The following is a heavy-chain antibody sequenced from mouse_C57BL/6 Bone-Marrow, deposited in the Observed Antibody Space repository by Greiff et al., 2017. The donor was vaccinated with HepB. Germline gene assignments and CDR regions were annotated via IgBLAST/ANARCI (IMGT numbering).Heavy chain of an antibody. CDR2: IDPENGDT. CDR3: TTLIYYYGSSPYYYAMDY. V-gene: IGHV14-4*01. D-gene: IGHD1-1*01. J-gene: IGHJ4*01. CDR1: GFNIKDDY. Sequence: VQLQQSGAELVRPGASVKLSCTASGFNIKDDYMHWVKQRPEQGLEWIGWIDPENGDTEYASKFQGKATITADTSTNTAYLQLSSLTSEDTAVYYWTTLIYYYGSSPYYYAMDYWGQGTSVTVSS.